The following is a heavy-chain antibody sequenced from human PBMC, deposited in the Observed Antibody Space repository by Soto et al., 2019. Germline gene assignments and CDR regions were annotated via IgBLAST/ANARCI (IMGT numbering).Heavy chain of an antibody. V-gene: IGHV1-2*04. J-gene: IGHJ4*02. CDR1: GYTFTAYY. D-gene: IGHD6-13*01. CDR3: ARAIARDGSSWYRGGYDS. CDR2: INPDTGGT. Sequence: QVRLPQSGAEVKESGASVKVSCEASGYTFTAYYIHWVRQAPGQGLEWMGWINPDTGGTDYAQKFQGWVTMTRDTSITTAFMELASLKIDDTAVYYCARAIARDGSSWYRGGYDSWGQGTLVTVSS.